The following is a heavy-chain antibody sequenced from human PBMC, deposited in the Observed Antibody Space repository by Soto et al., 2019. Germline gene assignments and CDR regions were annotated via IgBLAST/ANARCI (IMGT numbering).Heavy chain of an antibody. CDR1: GGSISGNIW. CDR2: IYHSGSS. J-gene: IGHJ4*02. V-gene: IGHV4-4*02. D-gene: IGHD6-19*01. Sequence: QVQLQESGPGLVEPSGTLSLTCGVSGGSISGNIWWSWVRQSPGKGLEWIGDIYHSGSSRFNPALKSRVAMSADKSKNQLSLKLTSVTAADTAVYYCARNPPDSNYAPSGNLDYWGQGILVTVS. CDR3: ARNPPDSNYAPSGNLDY.